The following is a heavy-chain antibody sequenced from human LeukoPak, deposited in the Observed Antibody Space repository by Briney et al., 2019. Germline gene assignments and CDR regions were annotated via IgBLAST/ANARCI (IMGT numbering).Heavy chain of an antibody. V-gene: IGHV6-1*01. CDR1: GDSVSGNSTA. Sequence: SPTLSLTCAISGDSVSGNSTAYNWIRQSPSRGLEWLGRTYYRSKWYNDYAVSVKSRIIINPDTSKNQLSLQLKSVTPEDTAVYYCARGGQGDGYSADEAFDFWGQGTMVTVSS. J-gene: IGHJ3*01. CDR3: ARGGQGDGYSADEAFDF. CDR2: TYYRSKWYN. D-gene: IGHD5-24*01.